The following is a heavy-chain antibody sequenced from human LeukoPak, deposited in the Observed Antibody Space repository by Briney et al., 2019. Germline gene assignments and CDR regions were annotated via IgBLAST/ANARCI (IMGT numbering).Heavy chain of an antibody. CDR1: GFTFSSYA. Sequence: PGRSLRLSCAASGFTFSSYAMHWVRQAPGKGLEWVAVISYDGSNKYYADSVKGRFTISRDNSKNTLYLQMNSLRAEDTAVYYCARDKTAITMIVVVKTPYGMDVWGQGTTVTVSS. J-gene: IGHJ6*02. CDR2: ISYDGSNK. D-gene: IGHD3-22*01. V-gene: IGHV3-30-3*01. CDR3: ARDKTAITMIVVVKTPYGMDV.